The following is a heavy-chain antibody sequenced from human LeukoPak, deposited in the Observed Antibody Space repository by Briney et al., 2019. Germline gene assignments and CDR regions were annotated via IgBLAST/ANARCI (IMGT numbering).Heavy chain of an antibody. Sequence: SETLSLTCTVSGGSINGFYWSWIRQPPGKGLEWIGYIYYTGTTDYNPSLKSRVTISVDTSNNLFSLKLRSVTAADTAVYYCAVGRDYYGSGDWGQGTLVTVSS. CDR3: AVGRDYYGSGD. CDR2: IYYTGTT. V-gene: IGHV4-59*12. J-gene: IGHJ4*02. D-gene: IGHD3-10*01. CDR1: GGSINGFY.